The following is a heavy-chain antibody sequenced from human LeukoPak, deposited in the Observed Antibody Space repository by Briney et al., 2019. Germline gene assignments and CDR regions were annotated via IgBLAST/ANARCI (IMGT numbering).Heavy chain of an antibody. D-gene: IGHD3-9*01. Sequence: SETLSLTCAVYGESFTGFYWSWIRQPPGKGLEWIGEINHSGRTNYNPSLKSRVTISVDTSKNQFSLKLSSVTAADTAVYYCARHSRTYYDILTGPYGGSFDYWGQRILVTVSS. CDR1: GESFTGFY. CDR2: INHSGRT. CDR3: ARHSRTYYDILTGPYGGSFDY. J-gene: IGHJ4*02. V-gene: IGHV4-34*01.